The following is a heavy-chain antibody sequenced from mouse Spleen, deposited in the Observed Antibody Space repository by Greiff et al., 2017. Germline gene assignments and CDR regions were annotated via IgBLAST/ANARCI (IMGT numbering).Heavy chain of an antibody. CDR2: IYPGSGST. D-gene: IGHD1-1*01. CDR3: ATITTVVAKAY. CDR1: GYTFTSYW. J-gene: IGHJ3*01. Sequence: QVQLQQSGAELVKPGASVKMSCKASGYTFTSYWITWVKQRPGQGLEWIGDIYPGSGSTNYNEKFKSKATLTVDTSSSTAYMQLSSLTSEDSAVYYCATITTVVAKAYWGQGTLVTVSA. V-gene: IGHV1-55*01.